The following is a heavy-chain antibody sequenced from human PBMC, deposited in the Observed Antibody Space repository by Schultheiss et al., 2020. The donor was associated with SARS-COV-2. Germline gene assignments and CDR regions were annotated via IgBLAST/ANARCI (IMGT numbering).Heavy chain of an antibody. CDR1: GGTFSTYA. J-gene: IGHJ3*02. CDR2: VSAYNGNT. Sequence: ASVKVSCKASGGTFSTYAFSWVRQAPGQGLEWMGWVSAYNGNTHYAQKFQGRVTMTTDTTTTTAYMELRGLRSDDTAVYYCARDGSSGWFYAFDIWGQGTMVTVSS. CDR3: ARDGSSGWFYAFDI. D-gene: IGHD6-19*01. V-gene: IGHV1-18*01.